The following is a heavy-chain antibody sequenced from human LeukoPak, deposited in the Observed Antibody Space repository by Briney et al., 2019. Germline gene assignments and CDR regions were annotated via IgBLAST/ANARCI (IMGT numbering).Heavy chain of an antibody. CDR1: GGSISSSSYY. J-gene: IGHJ4*02. Sequence: SETLSLTCTVSGGSISSSSYYWGWIRQPPGKGLEWIGSIYHSGNTYYNPSLKSRVTISVDTSKDQFSLKLSSVTAADTAVYYCAREAVPAAMHGDFDYWGQGTLVTVSS. D-gene: IGHD2-2*01. V-gene: IGHV4-39*07. CDR2: IYHSGNT. CDR3: AREAVPAAMHGDFDY.